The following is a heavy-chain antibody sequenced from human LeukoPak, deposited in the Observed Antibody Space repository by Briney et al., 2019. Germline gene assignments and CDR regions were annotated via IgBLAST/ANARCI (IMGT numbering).Heavy chain of an antibody. CDR3: ARDLLSTAGYFDY. Sequence: SETLSLTCTVSGGSLNSSSYYWGWIRQSPGKGLEWIGTIAYSGSTYYNPSLKSRVTISVDTSKNQFSLNLSSVAAADTAVYYCARDLLSTAGYFDYWGQGTLVTVTS. CDR1: GGSLNSSSYY. D-gene: IGHD6-19*01. CDR2: IAYSGST. J-gene: IGHJ4*02. V-gene: IGHV4-39*07.